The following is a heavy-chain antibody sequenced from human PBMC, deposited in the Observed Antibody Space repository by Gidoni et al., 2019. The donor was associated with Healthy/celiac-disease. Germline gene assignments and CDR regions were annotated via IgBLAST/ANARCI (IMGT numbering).Heavy chain of an antibody. V-gene: IGHV1-2*02. CDR2: INPNSGGT. D-gene: IGHD6-6*01. J-gene: IGHJ6*02. CDR3: ARDPSSSGYYYGMDV. Sequence: QVQLVQSGAEVKKPGASVKVSCKASGYTFTGYYMHWVRQAPGQGLEWMGWINPNSGGTNYAQKFQGRVTMTRDTSISTAYMELSRLRSDDTAVYYCARDPSSSGYYYGMDVWGQGTTVTVSS. CDR1: GYTFTGYY.